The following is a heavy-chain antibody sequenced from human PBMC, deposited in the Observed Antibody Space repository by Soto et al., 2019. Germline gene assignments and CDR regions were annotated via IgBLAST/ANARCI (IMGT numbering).Heavy chain of an antibody. J-gene: IGHJ4*02. CDR3: GGHWYNY. V-gene: IGHV3-33*01. D-gene: IGHD1-20*01. Sequence: GGSLRLSCAASGFTFSSYGVHWVRQAPGKGLEWVAVIWYDGSNKYYADSVKGRFTISIDNSENTVFLQMNSLRAEDTAIYYCGGHWYNYWGQGTLVTVSS. CDR1: GFTFSSYG. CDR2: IWYDGSNK.